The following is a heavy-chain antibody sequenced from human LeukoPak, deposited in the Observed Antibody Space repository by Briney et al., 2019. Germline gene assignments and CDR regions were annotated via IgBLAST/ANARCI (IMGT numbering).Heavy chain of an antibody. CDR1: GGSISSYY. Sequence: SETLSLTCTVSGGSISSYYWSWIRQPPGKGLEWIGYIYYSGSTNYNPSLKSRVTISVDTSKNQFSLKLSSVTAADTAVYYCARDTAGFDYWGQGTLVTVSS. CDR2: IYYSGST. D-gene: IGHD5-18*01. J-gene: IGHJ4*02. CDR3: ARDTAGFDY. V-gene: IGHV4-59*01.